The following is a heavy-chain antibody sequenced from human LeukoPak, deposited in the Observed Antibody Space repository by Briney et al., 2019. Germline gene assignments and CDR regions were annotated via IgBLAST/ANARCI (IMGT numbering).Heavy chain of an antibody. J-gene: IGHJ4*02. V-gene: IGHV4-59*01. Sequence: PSETLSLTCTVSGGSISSYYWSWIRQPPGKGLEWIGYIYYSGSTNYNPSLKSRVTISVDTSKNRFSLKLSSVTAADTAVYYCARGRDYYDSSSFFDYWGQGTLVTVSS. CDR3: ARGRDYYDSSSFFDY. CDR2: IYYSGST. CDR1: GGSISSYY. D-gene: IGHD3-22*01.